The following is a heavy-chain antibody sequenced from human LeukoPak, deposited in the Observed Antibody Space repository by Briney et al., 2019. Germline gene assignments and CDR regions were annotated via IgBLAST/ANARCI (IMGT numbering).Heavy chain of an antibody. J-gene: IGHJ5*02. Sequence: GASVKVSCKASGYTFTSYDISWVRQAPGQGLEWMGWISAYNGNTNYAQKLQGRVTMTTDTSTSTAYMELRSLRSDDTAVYYCASYQSDGGWFDPWGQGTLVTVSS. D-gene: IGHD2-2*01. CDR3: ASYQSDGGWFDP. V-gene: IGHV1-18*01. CDR1: GYTFTSYD. CDR2: ISAYNGNT.